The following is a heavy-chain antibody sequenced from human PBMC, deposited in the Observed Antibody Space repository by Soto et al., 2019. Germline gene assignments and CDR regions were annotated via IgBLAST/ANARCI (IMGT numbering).Heavy chain of an antibody. CDR2: ISGSNNNM. CDR3: ATEELRGADCYFFKY. CDR1: GFNLRNYE. V-gene: IGHV3-48*03. J-gene: IGHJ4*02. D-gene: IGHD2-21*02. Sequence: GGSLRLSCAVSGFNLRNYEMNWVRQVPGKGLEWISKISGSNNNMYYADSVKGRFTISRDNANNVLFLQMNSLRAEDTATYHCATEELRGADCYFFKYWGQGALVTVSS.